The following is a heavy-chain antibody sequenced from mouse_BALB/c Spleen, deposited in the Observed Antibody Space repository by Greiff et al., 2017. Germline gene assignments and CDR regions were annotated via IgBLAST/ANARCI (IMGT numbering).Heavy chain of an antibody. CDR2: ISYSGST. CDR3: AYYYGSRFAY. CDR1: GYSITSDYA. Sequence: VQLKESGPGLVKPSQSLSLTCTVTGYSITSDYAWNWIRQFPGNKLEWMGYISYSGSTSYNPSLKSRISITRDTSKNQFFLQLNSVTTEDTATYYCAYYYGSRFAYWGQGTLVTVSA. J-gene: IGHJ3*01. D-gene: IGHD1-1*01. V-gene: IGHV3-2*02.